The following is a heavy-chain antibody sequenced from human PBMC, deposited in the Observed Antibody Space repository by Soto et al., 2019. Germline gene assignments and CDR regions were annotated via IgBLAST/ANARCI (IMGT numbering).Heavy chain of an antibody. V-gene: IGHV1-69*02. J-gene: IGHJ4*02. D-gene: IGHD3-10*01. Sequence: QVQLVQPGPEVKKPGSSVKVSCTASGGTFNSYTLNWVRQAPGQRPEWVGRVNPIVGMSSSASKFQGRVTMTADKSTNRAYLDLTGLKSEDTAVYYCATSYGSGSTHFDSWGQGTLVTVSS. CDR3: ATSYGSGSTHFDS. CDR1: GGTFNSYT. CDR2: VNPIVGMS.